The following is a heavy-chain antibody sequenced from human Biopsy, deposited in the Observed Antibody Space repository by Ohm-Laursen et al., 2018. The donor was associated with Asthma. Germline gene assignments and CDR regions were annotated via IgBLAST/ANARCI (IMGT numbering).Heavy chain of an antibody. Sequence: PGTLSLTCPASGDSISSYHWSWIRQPPGKGLEWIGYVFYGGATNYNPSLKSRVTISVDTSKNQFFLRLSSVTAADTAVYYCARGVVYGGDSYAEYFQHWGQGTLVTVSS. J-gene: IGHJ1*01. CDR1: GDSISSYH. D-gene: IGHD4-23*01. CDR2: VFYGGAT. V-gene: IGHV4-59*01. CDR3: ARGVVYGGDSYAEYFQH.